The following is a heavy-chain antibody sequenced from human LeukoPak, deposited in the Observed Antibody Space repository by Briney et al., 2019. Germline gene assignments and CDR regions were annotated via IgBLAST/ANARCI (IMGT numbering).Heavy chain of an antibody. D-gene: IGHD3-3*01. CDR1: GFTFSSYA. V-gene: IGHV3-30*04. J-gene: IGHJ4*02. Sequence: GGSLRLSCAASGFTFSSYAMHWVRQAPGKGLEWVAVISYQGSNKFYADSVKGRFTISRDNSKNTLYLQMNSLRAEDTAVYYCAKESITIFGVVIRGRSGYFDYWGQGTLVTVSS. CDR3: AKESITIFGVVIRGRSGYFDY. CDR2: ISYQGSNK.